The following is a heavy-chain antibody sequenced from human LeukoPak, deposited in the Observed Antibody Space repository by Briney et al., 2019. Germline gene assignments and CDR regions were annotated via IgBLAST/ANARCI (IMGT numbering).Heavy chain of an antibody. CDR1: GFTFSTYI. J-gene: IGHJ5*02. CDR3: AREEVTYYYGSGSSRYNWFDP. Sequence: GGSLRLSCAASGFTFSTYIMNWVRQAPGKGLEWVSFISSTSSSIFYGDSVKGRFTISRDNAKNTLYLQMNSLRAEDTAVYYCAREEVTYYYGSGSSRYNWFDPWGPGTLVTVSS. V-gene: IGHV3-21*01. CDR2: ISSTSSSI. D-gene: IGHD3-10*01.